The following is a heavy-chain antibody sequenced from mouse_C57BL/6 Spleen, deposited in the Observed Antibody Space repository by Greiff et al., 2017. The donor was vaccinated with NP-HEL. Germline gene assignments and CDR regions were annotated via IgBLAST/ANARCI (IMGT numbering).Heavy chain of an antibody. D-gene: IGHD1-1*01. CDR3: ARVGYYYGSSYDVYAMDY. CDR2: IHPNSGST. V-gene: IGHV1-64*01. CDR1: GYTFTSYW. J-gene: IGHJ4*01. Sequence: QVQLQQPGAELVKPGASVKLSCKASGYTFTSYWMHWVKQRPGQGLEWIGMIHPNSGSTNYNEKFKSKATLTVDKSSSTAYRQLSSLTSEDSEVYYCARVGYYYGSSYDVYAMDYWGQGTSVTVSS.